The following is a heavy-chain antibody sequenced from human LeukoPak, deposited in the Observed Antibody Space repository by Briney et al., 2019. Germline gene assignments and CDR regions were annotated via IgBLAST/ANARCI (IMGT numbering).Heavy chain of an antibody. V-gene: IGHV1-8*01. J-gene: IGHJ4*02. Sequence: ASVKVSCKASGHTFTTYDINWVRQATGQGLEWMGWMNPNTGNIGYAQKFQGRVSLTRNTSISTAYMELSSLRSEDTAVYYCARGPRNWGMDYWGQGTLVTASS. CDR2: MNPNTGNI. CDR1: GHTFTTYD. D-gene: IGHD7-27*01. CDR3: ARGPRNWGMDY.